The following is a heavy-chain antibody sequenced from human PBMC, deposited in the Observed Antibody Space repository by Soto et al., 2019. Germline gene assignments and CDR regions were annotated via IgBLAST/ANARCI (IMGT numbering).Heavy chain of an antibody. V-gene: IGHV3-23*01. CDR1: GFTFSSYA. D-gene: IGHD1-1*01. Sequence: GGSLRLSCAASGFTFSSYAMSWVRQAPGKGLEWVSSISDNGANTYYADSVKGRFTISRRNSKNTLYLQMNTLRAEDTAIYYCANDLARGSDYWGQGTLVTVS. CDR3: ANDLARGSDY. CDR2: ISDNGANT. J-gene: IGHJ4*02.